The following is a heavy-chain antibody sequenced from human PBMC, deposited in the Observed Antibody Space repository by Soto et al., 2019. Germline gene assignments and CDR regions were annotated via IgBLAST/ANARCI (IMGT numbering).Heavy chain of an antibody. Sequence: QVQLVQSGAEVKKPGASVKVSCKASGYTFTRYDINWGRQATGQGLEWMGGMNPNSGNTGYAQKFQRRVTMPRNTSMSPAYRELSSLRAEDTAVYYCSRSNGTNDGMDVWGQGTTVTVSS. V-gene: IGHV1-8*01. CDR2: MNPNSGNT. J-gene: IGHJ6*02. CDR1: GYTFTRYD. D-gene: IGHD1-7*01. CDR3: SRSNGTNDGMDV.